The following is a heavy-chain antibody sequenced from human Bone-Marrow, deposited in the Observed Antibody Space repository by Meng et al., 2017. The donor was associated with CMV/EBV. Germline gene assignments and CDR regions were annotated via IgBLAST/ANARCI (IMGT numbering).Heavy chain of an antibody. Sequence: GGSLRLSCAASGFTFSSYAMSWVRQAPGKGLEWVSVIYSGGSTYYADSVKGRFTISRDNSKNTLYLQMNSLRAEDTAVYYCASEASGWEWLFEPNKKDVWARGPTATFPS. D-gene: IGHD3-3*01. CDR3: ASEASGWEWLFEPNKKDV. J-gene: IGHJ6*02. CDR2: IYSGGST. V-gene: IGHV3-53*01. CDR1: GFTFSSYA.